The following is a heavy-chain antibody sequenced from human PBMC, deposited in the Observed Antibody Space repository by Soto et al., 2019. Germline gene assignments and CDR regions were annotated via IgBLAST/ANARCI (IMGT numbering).Heavy chain of an antibody. CDR3: ARGYLNTFDY. Sequence: PGGSLRLSCAASGFTFSSYSMNWFRQAPGKGLEWVSYISSSSSTIYYADSVKGRFTISRDNAKNSLYLQMNSLRAEDTAVYNCARGYLNTFDYWGQGTLVTVSS. J-gene: IGHJ4*02. D-gene: IGHD1-1*01. CDR2: ISSSSSTI. CDR1: GFTFSSYS. V-gene: IGHV3-48*01.